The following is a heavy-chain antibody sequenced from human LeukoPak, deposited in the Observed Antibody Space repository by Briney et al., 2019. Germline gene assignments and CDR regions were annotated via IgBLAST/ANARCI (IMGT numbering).Heavy chain of an antibody. CDR1: GFTFSSYA. J-gene: IGHJ4*02. CDR2: ISSNGGST. V-gene: IGHV3-64*01. Sequence: GGSLRLSCAASGFTFSSYAMHWVRQAPGKGLEYVSAISSNGGSTYYANSVKGRFTISRDNSKNTLYLQMGSLRAEDMAVYYCARGQVDTAMDYRGQGTLVTVSS. CDR3: ARGQVDTAMDY. D-gene: IGHD5-18*01.